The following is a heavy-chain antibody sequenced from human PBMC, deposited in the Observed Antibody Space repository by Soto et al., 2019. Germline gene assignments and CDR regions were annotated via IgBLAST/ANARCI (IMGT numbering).Heavy chain of an antibody. J-gene: IGHJ4*02. CDR3: VRFSGIPV. Sequence: GASVKVSCKTSGYTFTYYALHWVRQSPGQGLEWMGWSNTGNGKTKYSQNFQGRLTITRETSATTLHMELSSLRSEDTTVYYCVRFSGIPVWGQGTLVTVSS. CDR2: SNTGNGKT. D-gene: IGHD1-1*01. CDR1: GYTFTYYA. V-gene: IGHV1-3*04.